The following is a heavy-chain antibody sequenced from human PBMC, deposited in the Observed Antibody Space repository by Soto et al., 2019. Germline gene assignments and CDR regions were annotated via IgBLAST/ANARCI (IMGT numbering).Heavy chain of an antibody. CDR2: ISSSSTYI. V-gene: IGHV3-21*01. J-gene: IGHJ3*02. CDR1: GFTFSSYS. D-gene: IGHD2-2*01. Sequence: GGSLRLSCAASGFTFSSYSMNWVRQAPGKGLEWVSSISSSSTYIYYADSVKGRFSISRDNAKNSLYLQMNSLRAEDTAVYYCARSQLPSYLDAFDIWGQGTMVTVSS. CDR3: ARSQLPSYLDAFDI.